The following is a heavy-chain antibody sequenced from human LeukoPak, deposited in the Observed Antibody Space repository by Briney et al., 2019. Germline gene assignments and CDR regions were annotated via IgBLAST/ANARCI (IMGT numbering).Heavy chain of an antibody. CDR2: INIDGSGT. Sequence: GRSLRLSCAASGFIFGDYAMHWVRQAPGKGLVWVSRINIDGSGTAYADSVKGRFTISRDNAKNTLYLQMNSLRAEDTAVYYCAAAWTLNCFDHWGQGMLVTVSS. CDR3: AAAWTLNCFDH. V-gene: IGHV3-74*01. J-gene: IGHJ4*02. D-gene: IGHD2-8*01. CDR1: GFIFGDYA.